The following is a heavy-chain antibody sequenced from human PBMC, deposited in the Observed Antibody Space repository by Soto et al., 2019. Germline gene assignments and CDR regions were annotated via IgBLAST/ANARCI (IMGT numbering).Heavy chain of an antibody. V-gene: IGHV1-18*01. CDR3: ATSIYSTSWFGHYNMDV. D-gene: IGHD2-2*01. CDR2: IRVYNGKT. CDR1: GYTFRSQG. J-gene: IGHJ6*03. Sequence: ASVKVSCKTSGYTFRSQGITWVRQAPGQGLEWMGCIRVYNGKTYYEESLQGRVTMTTDTSTSTAYMELGNLRSDVTAVYYCATSIYSTSWFGHYNMDVWGQGTTVTVYS.